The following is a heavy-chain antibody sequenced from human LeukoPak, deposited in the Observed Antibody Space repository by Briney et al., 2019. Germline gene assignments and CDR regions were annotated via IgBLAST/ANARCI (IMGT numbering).Heavy chain of an antibody. CDR2: IYTSGST. Sequence: SETLSLTCTVSGGSISIYYWSWIRQPAGKGLEWIGRIYTSGSTNYNPSLKSRVTISVDKSKNQFSLKLSSVTAADTAVYYCARTSPLTTVTPHDAFDIWGQGTMVTVSS. D-gene: IGHD4-17*01. J-gene: IGHJ3*02. CDR3: ARTSPLTTVTPHDAFDI. V-gene: IGHV4-4*07. CDR1: GGSISIYY.